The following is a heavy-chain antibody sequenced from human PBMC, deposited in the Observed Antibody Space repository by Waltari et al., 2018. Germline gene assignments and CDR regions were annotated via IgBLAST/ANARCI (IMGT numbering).Heavy chain of an antibody. Sequence: QVQLQQWGAGLLKPSETLSLTCAVYGGSFSGYYWSWVRQPPGKGLEGIGEINHSGNTKYTPSLKSRVTMSVDTSKNHFSLNLTSVTAADTAVYYCANRDLNKSYYYMDVWGKGSTVIVSS. CDR1: GGSFSGYY. V-gene: IGHV4-34*01. CDR3: ANRDLNKSYYYMDV. CDR2: INHSGNT. J-gene: IGHJ6*03.